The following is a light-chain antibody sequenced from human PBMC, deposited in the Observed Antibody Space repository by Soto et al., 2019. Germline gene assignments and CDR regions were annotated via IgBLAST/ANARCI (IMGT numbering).Light chain of an antibody. CDR3: QHFKSFPIT. CDR2: ESS. Sequence: AIQLTQSPSSLSASVGDRFTITCRASQGISTLLAWYQQKPGKAPKVLIYESSLLQRGVPSRFSGSGSGTDFTLTISSQQPEDFATYYCQHFKSFPITFGQGTRLEI. V-gene: IGKV1-13*02. CDR1: QGISTL. J-gene: IGKJ5*01.